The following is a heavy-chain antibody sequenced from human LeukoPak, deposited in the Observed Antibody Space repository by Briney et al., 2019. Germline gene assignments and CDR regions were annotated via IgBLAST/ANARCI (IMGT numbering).Heavy chain of an antibody. CDR3: VKVSSNYFDY. CDR1: GFTFSSYT. J-gene: IGHJ4*02. Sequence: PGGSLRLSCSASGFTFSSYTMHWVRQAPGKGLEYVSAMSSNGASTYYADSVKGRFTISRDNSKNTLFLQMSSLRAEDTALYYCVKVSSNYFDYWGQGTLVTVSS. D-gene: IGHD6-19*01. V-gene: IGHV3-64D*09. CDR2: MSSNGAST.